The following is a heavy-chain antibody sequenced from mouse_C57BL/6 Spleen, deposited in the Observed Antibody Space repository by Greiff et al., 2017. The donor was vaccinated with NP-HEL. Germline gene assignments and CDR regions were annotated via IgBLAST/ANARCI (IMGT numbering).Heavy chain of an antibody. CDR3: ARRAVVDAMDY. J-gene: IGHJ4*01. CDR2: ISSGSSTI. D-gene: IGHD1-1*01. Sequence: EVMLVESGGGLVKPGGSLKLSCAASGFTFSDYGMHWVRQAPEKGLEWVAYISSGSSTIYYADTVKGRFTISRDNAKNTLFLQMTSLRSEDTAMYYCARRAVVDAMDYWGQGTSVTVSS. V-gene: IGHV5-17*01. CDR1: GFTFSDYG.